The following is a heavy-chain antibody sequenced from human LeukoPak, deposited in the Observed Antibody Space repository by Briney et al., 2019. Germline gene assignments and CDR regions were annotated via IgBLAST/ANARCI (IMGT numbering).Heavy chain of an antibody. Sequence: LSLTCGVYGESFSGYYWGWIRQPPGKGLEWVSAISGSGGSTYYADSVKGRFTISRDNSKNTLYLQMNSLRAEDTAVYYCAKTGAGYYYMDVWGKGTTVTVSS. CDR3: AKTGAGYYYMDV. CDR1: GESFSGYY. CDR2: ISGSGGST. V-gene: IGHV3-23*01. D-gene: IGHD7-27*01. J-gene: IGHJ6*03.